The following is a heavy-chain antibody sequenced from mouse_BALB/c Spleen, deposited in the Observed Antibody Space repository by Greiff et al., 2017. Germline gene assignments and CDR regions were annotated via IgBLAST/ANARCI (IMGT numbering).Heavy chain of an antibody. CDR2: IDPANGNT. CDR1: GFNIKDTY. D-gene: IGHD2-4*01. CDR3: ARAYYDYYYYAMDY. Sequence: EVQLQQSGAELVKPGASVKLSCTASGFNIKDTYMHWVKQRPEQGLEWIGRIDPANGNTKYDPKFQGKATITADTSSNTAYLQLSSLTSEDTAVYYCARAYYDYYYYAMDYWGQGTSVTVSS. J-gene: IGHJ4*01. V-gene: IGHV14-3*02.